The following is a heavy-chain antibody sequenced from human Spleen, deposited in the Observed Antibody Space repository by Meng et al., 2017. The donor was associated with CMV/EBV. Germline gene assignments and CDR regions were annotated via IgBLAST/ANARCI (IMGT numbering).Heavy chain of an antibody. V-gene: IGHV4-30-4*08. Sequence: SETLSLTCTVSGGSISSGDYYWSWIRQPPGKGLEWIGYIYYSGSTYYNPSLKSRVTISVDTSKNQFSLKLSSVTAADTAVYYCARDQKSIVGATGEDYWGQGTLVTVSS. J-gene: IGHJ4*02. CDR1: GGSISSGDYY. D-gene: IGHD1-26*01. CDR3: ARDQKSIVGATGEDY. CDR2: IYYSGST.